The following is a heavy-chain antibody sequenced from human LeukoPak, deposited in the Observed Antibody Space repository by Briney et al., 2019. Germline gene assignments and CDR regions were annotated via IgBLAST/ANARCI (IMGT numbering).Heavy chain of an antibody. CDR2: VYYSGST. Sequence: SETLSLTCTVSGGSISGPYWSWVRQPPGKGLEWIGDVYYSGSTRQNPSLKSRVTISIDTSKNQFSLKLRSVTAADTAVYYCARVREYLASLYHMDVWGKGTTVTVSS. CDR3: ARVREYLASLYHMDV. V-gene: IGHV4-59*11. CDR1: GGSISGPY. D-gene: IGHD3-10*01. J-gene: IGHJ6*03.